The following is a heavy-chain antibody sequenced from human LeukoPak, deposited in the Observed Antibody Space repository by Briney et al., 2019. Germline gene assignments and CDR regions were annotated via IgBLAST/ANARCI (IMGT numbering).Heavy chain of an antibody. V-gene: IGHV4-59*11. CDR1: GGSISSHY. Sequence: SETLSLTCTVSGGSISSHYWSWIQQPPGKALEWIGYIYYSVSTNYNPSLKSRVTISGGTSKNQFSLKMNSVTAADTAVYYCARAKGYNYGYGIDYWGQGTLVTVSS. D-gene: IGHD5-18*01. CDR3: ARAKGYNYGYGIDY. J-gene: IGHJ4*02. CDR2: IYYSVST.